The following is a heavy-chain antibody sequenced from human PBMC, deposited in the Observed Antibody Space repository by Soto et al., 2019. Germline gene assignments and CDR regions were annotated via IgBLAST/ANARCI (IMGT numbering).Heavy chain of an antibody. CDR2: IFSSDSSA. CDR1: GFTFSSYS. CDR3: GTWRGSSCFDY. J-gene: IGHJ4*02. Sequence: PGESLKISCKASGFTFSSYSLGWVRHMPGKGLQWMGNIFSSDSSAKYSPSFVGQVTISVDRSINTAYLQWSSLKASDTARYYCGTWRGSSCFDYWGPGTRVTGSS. V-gene: IGHV5-51*01. D-gene: IGHD2-2*01.